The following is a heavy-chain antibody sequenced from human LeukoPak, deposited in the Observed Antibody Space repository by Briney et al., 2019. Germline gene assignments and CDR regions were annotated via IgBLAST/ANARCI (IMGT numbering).Heavy chain of an antibody. D-gene: IGHD6-19*01. J-gene: IGHJ3*02. V-gene: IGHV4-34*01. Sequence: PSETLSLTCAVYGGSFSDYYWTWIRQPPGQGLEWIGEINHRGSTHYNPSLKSRVTISVDTSKKQFSLKLSSVTAADTAVYYCATYSTGFDIWGQGPVVTVSS. CDR2: INHRGST. CDR3: ATYSTGFDI. CDR1: GGSFSDYY.